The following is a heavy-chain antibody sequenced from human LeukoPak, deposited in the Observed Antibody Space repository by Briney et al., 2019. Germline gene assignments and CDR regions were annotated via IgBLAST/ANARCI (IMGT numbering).Heavy chain of an antibody. V-gene: IGHV3-9*01. CDR3: ARGEGIVDY. J-gene: IGHJ4*02. CDR1: GFTFDDYA. Sequence: PGRSLRLSCAASGFTFDDYAMHWVRQAPGKGLEWVSGIGWNSGSIGYADSVKGRFTISRDNSKNTLYLQMNSLRAEDTAVYYCARGEGIVDYWGQGTLVTVSS. D-gene: IGHD1-26*01. CDR2: IGWNSGSI.